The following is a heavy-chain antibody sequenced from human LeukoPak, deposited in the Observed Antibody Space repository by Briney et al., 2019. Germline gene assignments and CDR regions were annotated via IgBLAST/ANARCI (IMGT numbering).Heavy chain of an antibody. CDR1: GFTFGDYA. CDR2: IRSKAYGGTT. Sequence: PGRSLRLSXTASGFTFGDYAMSWFGQAPGKGLEWVGFIRSKAYGGTTEYAASVKGRFTISRDDSKSIAYLQMNSLKTEDTAVYYCTRPKVAATPGWFDPWGQGTLVTVSS. D-gene: IGHD2-15*01. CDR3: TRPKVAATPGWFDP. V-gene: IGHV3-49*03. J-gene: IGHJ5*02.